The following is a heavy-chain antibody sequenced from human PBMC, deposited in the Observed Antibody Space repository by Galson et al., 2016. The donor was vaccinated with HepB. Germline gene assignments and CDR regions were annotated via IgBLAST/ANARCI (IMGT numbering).Heavy chain of an antibody. Sequence: CAISGDSVSSNGAAWNWIRQSPSRGLEWLGRTYYRSKWYNDYAVSVKSRIIINPDTSKNQFSLQLNSVTPEDTAVYFCARDLSGMPDFWGQGTLVTVSS. CDR2: TYYRSKWYN. CDR1: GDSVSSNGAA. V-gene: IGHV6-1*01. D-gene: IGHD2-2*01. J-gene: IGHJ4*02. CDR3: ARDLSGMPDF.